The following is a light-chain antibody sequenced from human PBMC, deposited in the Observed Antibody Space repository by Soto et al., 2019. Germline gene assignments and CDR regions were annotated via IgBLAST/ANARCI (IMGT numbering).Light chain of an antibody. CDR1: QTISSW. J-gene: IGKJ1*01. Sequence: DIQMTQSPSTLSGSVGDRVTITCRASQTISSWLAWYQQKPGKAPKLLIYKASTLTGGVPSRFSGSGSGTEFTLTISSLQPDDFATYYCQHYNSYSEAFGQGTKVDIK. V-gene: IGKV1-5*03. CDR2: KAS. CDR3: QHYNSYSEA.